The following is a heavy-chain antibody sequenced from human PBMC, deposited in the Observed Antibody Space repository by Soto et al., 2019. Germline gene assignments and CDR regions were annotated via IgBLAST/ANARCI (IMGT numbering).Heavy chain of an antibody. CDR1: GGTFSSYT. V-gene: IGHV1-69*08. CDR3: ARDDDRDGYRH. J-gene: IGHJ4*02. D-gene: IGHD3-22*01. CDR2: IIPILGIA. Sequence: QVQLVQSGAEVKKPGSSVKVSCKASGGTFSSYTISWVRQAPGQGLEWMGRIIPILGIANYAQKFQGRVTITADKSTSTAYMELSSLRAEDTAFYYCARDDDRDGYRHWGQGTLVTVSS.